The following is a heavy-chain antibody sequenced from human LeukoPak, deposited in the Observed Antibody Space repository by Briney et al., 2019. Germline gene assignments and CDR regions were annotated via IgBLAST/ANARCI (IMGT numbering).Heavy chain of an antibody. D-gene: IGHD3-16*01. CDR2: ISSSGSTI. Sequence: GGSLRLSCAASGFTFSSHEMKWVRQAPGKGLEWVSYISSSGSTIYYADSVKGRFTISRDNAKNSLYLQMNSLRAEDTAVYYCARDMNGGGYYFDYWGQGTLVTVSS. V-gene: IGHV3-48*03. J-gene: IGHJ4*02. CDR3: ARDMNGGGYYFDY. CDR1: GFTFSSHE.